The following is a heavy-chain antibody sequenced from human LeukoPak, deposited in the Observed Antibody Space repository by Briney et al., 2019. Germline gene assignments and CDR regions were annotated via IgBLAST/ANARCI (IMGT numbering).Heavy chain of an antibody. V-gene: IGHV4-59*01. CDR1: GGSISSYY. CDR2: IYYSGST. Sequence: PSETPSLTCTVSGGSISSYYWSWIRQPPGKGLEWIGYIYYSGSTNYNPSLKSRVTISVDTSKNQFSLKLSSVTAADTAVYYCARDMSAVHNWFDPWGQGTLVTVSS. J-gene: IGHJ5*02. CDR3: ARDMSAVHNWFDP. D-gene: IGHD6-13*01.